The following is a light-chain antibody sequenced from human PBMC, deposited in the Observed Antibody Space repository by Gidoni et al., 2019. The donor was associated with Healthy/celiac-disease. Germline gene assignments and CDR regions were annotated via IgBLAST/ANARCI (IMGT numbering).Light chain of an antibody. Sequence: QSVLTPPPSVSGAPGQRVPISCTGSSSNIGAGYDVHWYQQLPGTAPKHRIYGNSHRRSGVPDRFSGSKSGTSASLAITGRQAEDEADYYCQSYDSSLSGFYVVGTGTKVTVL. CDR3: QSYDSSLSGFYV. CDR1: SSNIGAGYD. V-gene: IGLV1-40*01. CDR2: GNS. J-gene: IGLJ1*01.